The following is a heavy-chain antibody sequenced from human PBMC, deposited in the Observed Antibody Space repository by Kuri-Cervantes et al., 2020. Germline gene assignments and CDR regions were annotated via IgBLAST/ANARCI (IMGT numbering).Heavy chain of an antibody. D-gene: IGHD7-27*01. Sequence: ASVKVSCKASGYTFSSYYMHWVRQAPGQGLEWMGIINPSGGSTTYAQKFQGRVTMTRDTSTSTVYMELSSLRSEDTAVYYCVGEELGKHAFDIWGEGTMVTVSS. J-gene: IGHJ3*02. CDR1: GYTFSSYY. CDR3: VGEELGKHAFDI. V-gene: IGHV1-46*01. CDR2: INPSGGST.